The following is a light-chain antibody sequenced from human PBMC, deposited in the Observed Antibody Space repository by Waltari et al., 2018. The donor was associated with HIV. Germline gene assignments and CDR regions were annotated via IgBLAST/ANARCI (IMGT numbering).Light chain of an antibody. V-gene: IGKV1-9*01. J-gene: IGKJ3*01. Sequence: DIQLTQSPPFLSASVGDRVTITCRASQDISRFLAWYQQKPGKAPQLLIYAASTLQTGVPSRFSGSGSGTEFSLTISSLQPVDFATYYCQQLNTYAFTFGPGTKVDIK. CDR2: AAS. CDR3: QQLNTYAFT. CDR1: QDISRF.